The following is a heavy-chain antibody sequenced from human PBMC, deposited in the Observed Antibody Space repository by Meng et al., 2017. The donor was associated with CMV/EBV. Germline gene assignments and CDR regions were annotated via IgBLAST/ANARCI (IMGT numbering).Heavy chain of an antibody. Sequence: GGSLRLSCATSGFTFSRYNMNWVRQAPGKGLEGISYISSSSSTIYYADSVKGRFTISRDDSKNTLYLQMNSLKTEDTAVYYCTTDQQSTYGDYLLSDYYYGMDVWGQGTTVTVSS. CDR3: TTDQQSTYGDYLLSDYYYGMDV. CDR2: ISSSSSTI. D-gene: IGHD4-17*01. V-gene: IGHV3-48*01. CDR1: GFTFSRYN. J-gene: IGHJ6*02.